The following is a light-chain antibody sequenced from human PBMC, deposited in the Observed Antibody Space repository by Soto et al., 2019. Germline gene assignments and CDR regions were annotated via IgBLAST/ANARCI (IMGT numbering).Light chain of an antibody. CDR1: WYNIGKNL. CDR3: AAWDDSLRAWV. CDR2: MTN. V-gene: IGLV1-47*01. J-gene: IGLJ3*02. Sequence: QAVVTQPPSASGTPGQTVTISCSGGWYNIGKNLGYWYQQLPGTAPKLLIYMTNQRPSGVPDRFSGSKSGSSASLAVSGLRPEAEAVYYCAAWDDSLRAWVFGVGTKLTVL.